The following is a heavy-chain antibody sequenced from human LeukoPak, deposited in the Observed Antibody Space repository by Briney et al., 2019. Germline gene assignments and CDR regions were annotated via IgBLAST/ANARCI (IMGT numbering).Heavy chain of an antibody. V-gene: IGHV3-74*01. J-gene: IGHJ4*02. CDR3: ARDTGTYYYGSGSYLFDY. CDR1: GFSFSSYW. CDR2: VSSDERTT. D-gene: IGHD3-10*01. Sequence: GGSLRLSCAASGFSFSSYWMHWVRQAPGEGLVWVSRVSSDERTTSYADSVKGRFTVSRDNAKNTVYLQMNSLRVEDTAVYYRARDTGTYYYGSGSYLFDYWGQGTLVTVSS.